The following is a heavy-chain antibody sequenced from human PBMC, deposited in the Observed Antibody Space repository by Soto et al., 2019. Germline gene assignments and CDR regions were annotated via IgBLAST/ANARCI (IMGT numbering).Heavy chain of an antibody. Sequence: EVQLLESGGGLLLPGGSLRLSCAASGFTFSDYVMSWVRQSPGKGLEWVSGISGSGGNTYYADSVKGRFTISRDNSKNTLSPQTHSLRADDTAMYYCVKGKQPYQLIWGNWFDPWGQGTLVTVSP. CDR1: GFTFSDYV. CDR3: VKGKQPYQLIWGNWFDP. J-gene: IGHJ5*02. V-gene: IGHV3-23*01. D-gene: IGHD2-2*01. CDR2: ISGSGGNT.